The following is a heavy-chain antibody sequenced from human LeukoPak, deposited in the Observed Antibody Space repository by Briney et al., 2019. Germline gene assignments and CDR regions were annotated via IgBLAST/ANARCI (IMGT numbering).Heavy chain of an antibody. J-gene: IGHJ4*02. Sequence: GGSLRLSCAASGFAFSDNWMHWVRQAPGKGLEWVSLIYSGGTTYYADSVKGRFTISRDNSKSTLYLQMNSLRADDTAVYYCAAYDFWSGYSAGIDYWGQGTLVTVSS. V-gene: IGHV3-53*01. CDR1: GFAFSDNW. CDR2: IYSGGTT. D-gene: IGHD3-3*01. CDR3: AAYDFWSGYSAGIDY.